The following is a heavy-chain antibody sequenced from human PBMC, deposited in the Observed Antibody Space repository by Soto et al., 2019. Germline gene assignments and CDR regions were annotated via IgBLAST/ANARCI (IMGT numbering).Heavy chain of an antibody. Sequence: VGSLRLSCAASGFTFTRYSMNWVRQAPGKGLEWVSSISSTTNYIYYGDSMKGRFTISRDNAKNSLYLEMNSLRAEDTAVYYCARDPSQLRYFDWPLDYWGQGTLVTVSS. D-gene: IGHD3-9*01. CDR2: ISSTTNYI. J-gene: IGHJ4*02. CDR3: ARDPSQLRYFDWPLDY. V-gene: IGHV3-21*04. CDR1: GFTFTRYS.